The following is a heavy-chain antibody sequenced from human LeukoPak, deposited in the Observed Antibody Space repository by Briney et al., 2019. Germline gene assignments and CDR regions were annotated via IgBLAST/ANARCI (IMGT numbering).Heavy chain of an antibody. Sequence: PGGSLRLSCAASGFTVSSNYMSWVRQAPGKGLEWVAVIYSGGNTYYADSVKGRFTIYSDKSKNTLYLQLNSLRAEDTAVYYCAREFFYGSGSYYEYWGQGTLVTVSS. CDR2: IYSGGNT. V-gene: IGHV3-53*01. J-gene: IGHJ4*02. D-gene: IGHD3-10*01. CDR1: GFTVSSNY. CDR3: AREFFYGSGSYYEY.